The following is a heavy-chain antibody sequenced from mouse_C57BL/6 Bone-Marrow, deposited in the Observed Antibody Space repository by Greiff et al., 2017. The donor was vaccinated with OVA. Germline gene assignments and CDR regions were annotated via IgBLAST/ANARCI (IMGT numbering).Heavy chain of an antibody. CDR3: GRDYYGSPAWFAY. J-gene: IGHJ3*01. Sequence: DVMLVESGGGLVQPKGSLKLSCAASGFSFNTYAMNWVRQAPGKGLEWVARIRSKSNNYATYYADSVKDRFTISRDDSESMLYLQMNNLKTEDTAMYYCGRDYYGSPAWFAYWGQGTLVTVSA. CDR2: IRSKSNNYAT. V-gene: IGHV10-1*01. D-gene: IGHD1-1*01. CDR1: GFSFNTYA.